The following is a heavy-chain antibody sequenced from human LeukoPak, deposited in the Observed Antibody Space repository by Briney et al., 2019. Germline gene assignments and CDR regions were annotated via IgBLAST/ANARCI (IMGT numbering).Heavy chain of an antibody. CDR1: GFTFSSYG. D-gene: IGHD6-19*01. V-gene: IGHV3-21*01. Sequence: GGSLRLSCAASGFTFSSYGMNWVRQTPEKGLEWVSSISSSSTFIYYADSVKGRFTISRDNAKNSLYLQVNSLRAEDTAVYFCAVHSSGYYYYYMDVWGKGTTVTVSS. CDR3: AVHSSGYYYYYMDV. CDR2: ISSSSTFI. J-gene: IGHJ6*03.